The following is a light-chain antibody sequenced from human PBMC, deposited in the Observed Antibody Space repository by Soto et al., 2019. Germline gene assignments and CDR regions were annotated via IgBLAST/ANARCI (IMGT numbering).Light chain of an antibody. V-gene: IGLV1-44*01. Sequence: QSVLTQPPSASATPGQRVTISCSGSNSNIGTNTVNWYQQLPGTAPRPLIYTNNQRPSGVPQRFAGSKTGTSASLAIGGLQSEDGADYYCAAWDDSLGAYVFGTGTKVTV. CDR2: TNN. CDR1: NSNIGTNT. J-gene: IGLJ1*01. CDR3: AAWDDSLGAYV.